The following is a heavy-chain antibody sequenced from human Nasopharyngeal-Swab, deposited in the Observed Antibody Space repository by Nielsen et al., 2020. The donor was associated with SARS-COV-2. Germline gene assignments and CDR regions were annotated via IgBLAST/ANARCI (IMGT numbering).Heavy chain of an antibody. D-gene: IGHD1-26*01. CDR3: ARSVGSFYGQGAFDI. J-gene: IGHJ3*02. CDR2: IRSKIYSGAP. V-gene: IGHV3-49*01. Sequence: GGSLRLSCTTSGFTFDAYAMSWFRQAPGKGLEWVGFIRSKIYSGAPEYAASVKGRFTISRDGAESIAFLQMNSLETEDTGVYYCARSVGSFYGQGAFDIWGQGTMVTVSS. CDR1: GFTFDAYA.